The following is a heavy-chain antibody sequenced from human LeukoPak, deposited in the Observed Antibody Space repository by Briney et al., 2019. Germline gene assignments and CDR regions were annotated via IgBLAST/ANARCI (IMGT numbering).Heavy chain of an antibody. D-gene: IGHD3-22*01. CDR2: INAGNGNT. Sequence: ASVKVSCKASGYTFTSYAMHWVRQAPGQRLEWMGWINAGNGNTKYSQEFQGRVTITRDTSASTAYMELSSLRSEDMAVYYCAGGVPNYYDSSGYLRSANWFDPWGQGTLVTVSS. CDR3: AGGVPNYYDSSGYLRSANWFDP. V-gene: IGHV1-3*03. CDR1: GYTFTSYA. J-gene: IGHJ5*02.